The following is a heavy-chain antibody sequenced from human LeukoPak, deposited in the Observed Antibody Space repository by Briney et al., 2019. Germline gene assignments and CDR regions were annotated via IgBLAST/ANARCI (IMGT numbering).Heavy chain of an antibody. CDR2: IYYSRST. CDR1: GGSISSYY. CDR3: ASSYSGSMVY. D-gene: IGHD3-10*01. J-gene: IGHJ4*02. Sequence: PSETLSLTCTVSGGSISSYYWSWIRQPPRKGLEWIGYIYYSRSTNYNPSLKSRVTISVDTSKNQFSLKLSSVTAADTAVYYCASSYSGSMVYWGQGTLVTVSS. V-gene: IGHV4-59*01.